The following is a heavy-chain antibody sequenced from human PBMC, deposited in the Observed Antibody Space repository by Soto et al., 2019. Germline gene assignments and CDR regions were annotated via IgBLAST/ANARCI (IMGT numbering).Heavy chain of an antibody. V-gene: IGHV3-21*01. D-gene: IGHD3-9*01. J-gene: IGHJ4*02. CDR3: ARGPHYPTYYDILTGYYYFDY. CDR2: ISSSSSYI. Sequence: GGSLRLSCAASGFTFSSYSMNWVRQAPGKGLEWVSSISSSSSYIYYADSVKGRFTISRDNAKNSLYLQMNSLRAEDTAVYYCARGPHYPTYYDILTGYYYFDYWGQGTPVTVSS. CDR1: GFTFSSYS.